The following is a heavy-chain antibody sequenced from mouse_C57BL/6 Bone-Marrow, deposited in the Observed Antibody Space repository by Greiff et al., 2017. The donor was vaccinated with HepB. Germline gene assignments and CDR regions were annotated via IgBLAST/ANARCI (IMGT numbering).Heavy chain of an antibody. V-gene: IGHV5-16*01. Sequence: EVNVVESEGGLVQPGSSMKLSCTASGFTFSDYYMAWVRQVPEKGLEWVANINYDGSSTYYLDSLKSRFIISRDNANNILYLQMSSLKSEDTATYYCARDGPYFDYWGQGTTLTVSS. J-gene: IGHJ2*01. CDR2: INYDGSST. CDR1: GFTFSDYY. CDR3: ARDGPYFDY. D-gene: IGHD3-1*01.